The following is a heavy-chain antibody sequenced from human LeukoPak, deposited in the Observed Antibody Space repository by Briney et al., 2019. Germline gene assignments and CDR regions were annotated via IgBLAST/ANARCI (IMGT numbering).Heavy chain of an antibody. CDR2: IIPIFGTA. J-gene: IGHJ4*02. D-gene: IGHD1-20*01. Sequence: GASVKVSCKASGGTFSNYAFSWVRQAPGQGLEWMGGIIPIFGTANYAQKFQGRVTITADKSTSTAYMELSSLRSEDTAVYYCARLNWNDGDYWGQGTLVTVSS. V-gene: IGHV1-69*06. CDR1: GGTFSNYA. CDR3: ARLNWNDGDY.